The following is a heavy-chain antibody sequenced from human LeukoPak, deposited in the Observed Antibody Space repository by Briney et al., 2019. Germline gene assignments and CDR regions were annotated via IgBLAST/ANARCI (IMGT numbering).Heavy chain of an antibody. D-gene: IGHD5-12*01. CDR1: DGSMSSNIYY. CDR2: IFYSGSA. V-gene: IGHV4-39*01. Sequence: SETLSLTCTVSDGSMSSNIYYWGWIRQPPGKGLERIGNIFYSGSASYNASLKSRVTISIDTSKNQLSLSLTSVTAADTAVYYCARRQAWRPLDYWGQGTLVTVSS. CDR3: ARRQAWRPLDY. J-gene: IGHJ4*02.